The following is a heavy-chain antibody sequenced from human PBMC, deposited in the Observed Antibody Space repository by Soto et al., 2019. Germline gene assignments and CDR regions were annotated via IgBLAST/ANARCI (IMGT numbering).Heavy chain of an antibody. Sequence: SQTISLTCAIFGDSAYTNSATWDWTRQSPSRGLEWLGRTYYRSKWYNDYAVSVKSRITINPDTSNNQLSLQLNSVTPDDTAVYYCSKLEGSNWLDSWGQGTLVTVSS. CDR3: SKLEGSNWLDS. D-gene: IGHD1-7*01. CDR2: TYYRSKWYN. CDR1: GDSAYTNSAT. V-gene: IGHV6-1*01. J-gene: IGHJ5*01.